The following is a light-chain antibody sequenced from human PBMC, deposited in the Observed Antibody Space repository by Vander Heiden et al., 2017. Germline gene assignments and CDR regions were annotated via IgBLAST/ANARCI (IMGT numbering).Light chain of an antibody. Sequence: IQMTQSPSTLSASVGDRVTITCRASQSISIWLAWYQQKPGKAPNLLIYKASSLESVLPSRFSGSASGTEFTLTISSLQPDDIATYYCQQYNSYPYTFGQGTKLEIK. V-gene: IGKV1-5*03. CDR3: QQYNSYPYT. CDR1: QSISIW. J-gene: IGKJ2*01. CDR2: KAS.